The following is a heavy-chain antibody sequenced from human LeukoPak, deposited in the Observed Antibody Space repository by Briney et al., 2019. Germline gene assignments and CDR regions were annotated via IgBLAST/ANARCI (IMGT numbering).Heavy chain of an antibody. Sequence: GGSLRLSCAASGFTVSSNYMSWVRQAPGKGLEWVAVISYDGSNKYYADSVKGRFTISRDNSKNTLYPQMNSLRAEDTAVYYCAKDYGDSIFDYWGQGTLVTVSS. CDR1: GFTVSSNY. CDR3: AKDYGDSIFDY. V-gene: IGHV3-30*18. J-gene: IGHJ4*02. D-gene: IGHD4-17*01. CDR2: ISYDGSNK.